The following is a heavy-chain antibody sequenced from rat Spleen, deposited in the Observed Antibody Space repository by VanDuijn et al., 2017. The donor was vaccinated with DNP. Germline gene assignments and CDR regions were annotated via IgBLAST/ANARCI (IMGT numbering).Heavy chain of an antibody. J-gene: IGHJ3*01. CDR2: ISYDGSRT. V-gene: IGHV5-17*01. CDR1: GFTFSDYA. Sequence: EVQLVESGGALLQPGKSLKLSCTVSGFTFSDYAMVWVRQDPKKGLEWVATISYDGSRTYHRDSVKGRFTVSRDNAENTVYLQMNSLRSEDTATYYCANEGRGLSFAYWGQGTLVTVSS. D-gene: IGHD3-7*01. CDR3: ANEGRGLSFAY.